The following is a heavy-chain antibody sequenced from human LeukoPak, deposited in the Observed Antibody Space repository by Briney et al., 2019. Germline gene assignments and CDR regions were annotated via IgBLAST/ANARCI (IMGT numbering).Heavy chain of an antibody. CDR1: GFTFSSYD. D-gene: IGHD3/OR15-3a*01. J-gene: IGHJ5*02. Sequence: PGGSLRLSCAASGFTFSSYDMHWVRQAPGKGLEYVSAISSSGIYTYYTNSVKGRFTISRDNSKNTLYLQMGSLRPEDMAVYFCARAPNAGRTGSHRFDPWGQGILVTVSS. V-gene: IGHV3-64*01. CDR3: ARAPNAGRTGSHRFDP. CDR2: ISSSGIYT.